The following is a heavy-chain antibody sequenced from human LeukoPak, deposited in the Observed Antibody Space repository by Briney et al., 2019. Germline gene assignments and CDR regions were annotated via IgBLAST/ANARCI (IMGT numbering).Heavy chain of an antibody. J-gene: IGHJ4*02. Sequence: SQTLSLTCAISGDSVSSNSATWSWIRQSPSRSLEWLGRAYYRSNWDNDYAVSVKSRITINPDTSKNQFSLQLKSVTPEDTAVYYCARNYYGSGSYYSHFDYWGQGTLVTVSS. V-gene: IGHV6-1*01. CDR1: GDSVSSNSAT. CDR3: ARNYYGSGSYYSHFDY. D-gene: IGHD3-10*01. CDR2: AYYRSNWDN.